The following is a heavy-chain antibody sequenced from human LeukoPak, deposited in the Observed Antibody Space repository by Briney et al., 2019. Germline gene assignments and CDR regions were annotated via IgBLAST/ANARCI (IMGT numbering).Heavy chain of an antibody. CDR1: GGSISSHC. V-gene: IGHV4-59*11. D-gene: IGHD2-2*01. J-gene: IGHJ5*02. Sequence: PSETLSLTCTVSGGSISSHCWSWIRQPPGKGLEWIGYIYYSGSTNYNPSLKSRVTISVDTSKNQFSLKLSSVTAADTAVYYCAARQLYCSSTSCYFDPWGQGTLVTVSS. CDR3: AARQLYCSSTSCYFDP. CDR2: IYYSGST.